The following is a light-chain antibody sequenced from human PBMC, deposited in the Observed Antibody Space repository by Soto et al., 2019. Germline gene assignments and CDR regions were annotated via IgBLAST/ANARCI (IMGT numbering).Light chain of an antibody. V-gene: IGKV3-20*01. CDR2: GAS. Sequence: EIVLTQSPGTLSLSPGERATSSCRASQSVSSSYLAWYQQKPGQAPRLLIYGASSRATGIPDRFSGSGSGTDFTLTISRLEPEDFAVYYCQQYGSSPTTFGQGTKVEIK. CDR1: QSVSSSY. CDR3: QQYGSSPTT. J-gene: IGKJ1*01.